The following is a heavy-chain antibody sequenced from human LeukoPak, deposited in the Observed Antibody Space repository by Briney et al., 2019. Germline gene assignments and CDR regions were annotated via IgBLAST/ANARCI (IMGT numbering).Heavy chain of an antibody. D-gene: IGHD4-23*01. CDR2: TSSSGSTI. CDR1: GFTFSDYY. J-gene: IGHJ6*02. Sequence: PGGSLRLSCAASGFTFSDYYMSWIRQAPGKGLEWVSYTSSSGSTIYYADSVKGRFTISRDNAKNSLYLQMNSLRAEDTAVYYCARDPLLYYGGNSVPRYYYYGMDVWGQGTTVTVSS. V-gene: IGHV3-11*01. CDR3: ARDPLLYYGGNSVPRYYYYGMDV.